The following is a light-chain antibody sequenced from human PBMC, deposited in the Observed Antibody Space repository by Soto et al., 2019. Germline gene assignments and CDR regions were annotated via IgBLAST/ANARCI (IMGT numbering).Light chain of an antibody. Sequence: SYELTQPPSVSVSPGQTASITCSGDKLGDKYACWYQQKPGQSPVLVIYQDSKRPSGIPERFSGSNSGNTATLTLSGTQAMDEDYYYCQAWDSSVVFGGGTKLTVL. V-gene: IGLV3-1*01. J-gene: IGLJ2*01. CDR2: QDS. CDR1: KLGDKY. CDR3: QAWDSSVV.